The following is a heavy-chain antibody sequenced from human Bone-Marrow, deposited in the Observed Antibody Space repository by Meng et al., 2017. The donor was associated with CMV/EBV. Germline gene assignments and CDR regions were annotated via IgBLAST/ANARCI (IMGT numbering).Heavy chain of an antibody. CDR1: GGSFSGYY. J-gene: IGHJ3*02. D-gene: IGHD4-17*01. CDR2: INHSGST. CDR3: YGEEVVPTSDAFDI. V-gene: IGHV4-34*03. Sequence: GSLRLSCAVYGGSFSGYYWSWIRQPPGKGLEWIGEINHSGSTNYNPSLKSRVTISVDTSKNQSSLKLSSVTAADTAVYYCYGEEVVPTSDAFDIWGQGTMVTVSS.